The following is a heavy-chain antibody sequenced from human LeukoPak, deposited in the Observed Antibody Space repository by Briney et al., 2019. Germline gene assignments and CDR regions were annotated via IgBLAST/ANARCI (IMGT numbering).Heavy chain of an antibody. D-gene: IGHD3-22*01. J-gene: IGHJ4*02. Sequence: SETLSLTCAVYGGSFSGYYWSWIRQPPGKGLEWIGEINHSGSTNYIPSLKSRVTISVDTSKNQFSLKLSSVTAADTAVYYCATLQGGYYDSSGYRYLIGDYWGQGTLVTVSS. V-gene: IGHV4-34*01. CDR2: INHSGST. CDR1: GGSFSGYY. CDR3: ATLQGGYYDSSGYRYLIGDY.